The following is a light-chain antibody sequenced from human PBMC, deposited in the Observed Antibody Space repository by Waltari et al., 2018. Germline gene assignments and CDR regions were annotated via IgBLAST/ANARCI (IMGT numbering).Light chain of an antibody. J-gene: IGKJ1*01. CDR2: AAS. Sequence: DIQMTQSPSSLSASVGDRVTIPCRASQSISSYLNWYQQKPGKAPKLLIYAASSLQSGVPSRFSGSGSGTDFTLTISSLQPEDFATYYCQQSYSTPPWPFGQGTKVEIK. CDR3: QQSYSTPPWP. V-gene: IGKV1-39*01. CDR1: QSISSY.